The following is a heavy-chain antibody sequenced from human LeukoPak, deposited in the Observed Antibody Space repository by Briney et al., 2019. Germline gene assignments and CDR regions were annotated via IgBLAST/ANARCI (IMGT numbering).Heavy chain of an antibody. D-gene: IGHD3-10*01. J-gene: IGHJ4*02. V-gene: IGHV1-8*01. Sequence: VASVKVSCEASGYTFTSYDINWVRQATGQGLEWMGWMNPNSGNTGYAQKFQGRVTMTRNTSISTAYMELSSLRSEDTAVYYCARDGVRGATFDYWGQGTLVTVSS. CDR2: MNPNSGNT. CDR1: GYTFTSYD. CDR3: ARDGVRGATFDY.